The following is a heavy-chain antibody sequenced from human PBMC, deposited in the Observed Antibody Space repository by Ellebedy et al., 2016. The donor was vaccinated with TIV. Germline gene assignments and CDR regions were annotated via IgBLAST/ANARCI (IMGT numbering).Heavy chain of an antibody. CDR2: IIPIFGTA. J-gene: IGHJ4*02. Sequence: SVKVSXKASGGTFSSYAISWVRQAPGQGLEWMGGIIPIFGTANYAQKFQGRVTITADESTSTAYMELSSLRSEDTAVYYCARDGPFIAVATGYWGQGTLVTVSS. V-gene: IGHV1-69*13. CDR3: ARDGPFIAVATGY. CDR1: GGTFSSYA. D-gene: IGHD6-19*01.